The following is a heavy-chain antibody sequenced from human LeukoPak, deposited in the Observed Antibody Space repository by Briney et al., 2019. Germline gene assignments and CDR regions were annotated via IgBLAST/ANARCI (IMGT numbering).Heavy chain of an antibody. CDR1: GFTVSSNY. J-gene: IGHJ6*02. D-gene: IGHD6-6*01. V-gene: IGHV3-53*04. CDR3: ARHPYSSSSPYYYYGMDV. Sequence: GGSLGLSCAASGFTVSSNYMSWVRQAPGKGLEWVSVIYSGGSTYYADSVKGRFTISRHNSKNTLYLQMNSLRAADTAVYYCARHPYSSSSPYYYYGMDVWGQGTTVTVSS. CDR2: IYSGGST.